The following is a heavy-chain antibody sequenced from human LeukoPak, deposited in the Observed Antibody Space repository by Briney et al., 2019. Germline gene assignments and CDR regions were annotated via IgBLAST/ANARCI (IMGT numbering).Heavy chain of an antibody. CDR2: IIPIFGTA. V-gene: IGHV1-69*13. D-gene: IGHD3-22*01. CDR3: ARASGSGYYWRNWFDP. J-gene: IGHJ5*02. Sequence: SVKVSCKASGYTFTSYGISWVRQAPGQGLEWMGGIIPIFGTANYAQKFQGRVTITADESTSTAYMELSSLRSEDTAEYYCARASGSGYYWRNWFDPWGQGTLVTVSS. CDR1: GYTFTSYG.